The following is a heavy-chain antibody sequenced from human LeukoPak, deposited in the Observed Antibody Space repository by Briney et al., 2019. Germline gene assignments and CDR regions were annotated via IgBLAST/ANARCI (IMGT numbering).Heavy chain of an antibody. D-gene: IGHD5-24*01. V-gene: IGHV3-23*01. CDR1: GFPFSSYS. CDR2: IDSTTGGS. J-gene: IGHJ4*02. CDR3: AKVNYCEPYF. Sequence: GGSLRLSCAASGFPFSSYSMSWVRQAPGKGLEWVSTIDSTTGGSYCADSVKGRFIISRDNSQNTLYLQLNSLRADDTAVYYCAKVNYCEPYFWGQGTLVTVSS.